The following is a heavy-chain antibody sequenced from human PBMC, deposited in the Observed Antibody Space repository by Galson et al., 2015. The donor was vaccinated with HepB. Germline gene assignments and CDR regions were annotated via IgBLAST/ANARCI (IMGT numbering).Heavy chain of an antibody. V-gene: IGHV5-51*01. D-gene: IGHD3-22*01. Sequence: QSGAEVKKPGESLKISCKGSGYSFTSYWIGWVRQMPGKGLEWMGIIYPGDSDTRYSPSFQGQVTISADKSISTAYPQWSSLKASDTAMYYCARLAEGYDSSGYYLDYWGQGTLVTVSS. CDR2: IYPGDSDT. J-gene: IGHJ4*02. CDR1: GYSFTSYW. CDR3: ARLAEGYDSSGYYLDY.